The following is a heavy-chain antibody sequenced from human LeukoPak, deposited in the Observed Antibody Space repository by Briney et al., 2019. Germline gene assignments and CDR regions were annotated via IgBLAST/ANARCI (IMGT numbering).Heavy chain of an antibody. CDR1: GFTFSSYA. D-gene: IGHD6-19*01. Sequence: GGSLRLSCAASGFTFSSYAMSWVRQAPGKGLEGVPAISGSGGDIDYTDSVKGRFTISRDNSKNTLYMQMNSLRADDTAVYYCARDAGHASGWYQVYWGQGILVTVSS. V-gene: IGHV3-23*01. CDR3: ARDAGHASGWYQVY. J-gene: IGHJ4*02. CDR2: ISGSGGDI.